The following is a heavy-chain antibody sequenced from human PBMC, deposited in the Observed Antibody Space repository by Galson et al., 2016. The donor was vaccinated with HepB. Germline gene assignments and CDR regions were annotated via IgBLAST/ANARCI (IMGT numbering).Heavy chain of an antibody. CDR1: GFTFSTYI. CDR2: IAYDGSNK. J-gene: IGHJ4*02. V-gene: IGHV3-30-3*02. D-gene: IGHD1-7*01. Sequence: SLRLSCAASGFTFSTYIMHWVRQAPGKGLEWVALIAYDGSNKYYADSVKGRFTISRDNSKSALYLQMNSLRGEDTAVYYCAEAPNPGTTLYPLDYWGQGSLVTVPS. CDR3: AEAPNPGTTLYPLDY.